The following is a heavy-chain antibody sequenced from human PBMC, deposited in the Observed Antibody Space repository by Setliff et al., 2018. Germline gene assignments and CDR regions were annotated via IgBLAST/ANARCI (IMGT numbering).Heavy chain of an antibody. CDR1: GGTFSSYA. V-gene: IGHV1-69*13. Sequence: SVKVSCKASGGTFSSYAISWVRQAPGQGLEWMGGMIPIFGTANYAQKFQGRVTITADESTSTAYMELSSLRSEDTAVYYCARTQPVLLWSDDYSNYGHMDVWGQGTLVTVSS. D-gene: IGHD4-4*01. CDR2: MIPIFGTA. J-gene: IGHJ4*02. CDR3: ARTQPVLLWSDDYSNYGHMDV.